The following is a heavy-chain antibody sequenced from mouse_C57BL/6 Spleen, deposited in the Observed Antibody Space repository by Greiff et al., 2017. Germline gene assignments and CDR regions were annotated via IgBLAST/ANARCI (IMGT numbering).Heavy chain of an antibody. CDR2: IYPRSGNT. J-gene: IGHJ1*03. V-gene: IGHV1-81*01. Sequence: QVQLQQSGAELARPGASVKLSCKASGYTFTSYGISWVKQRTGQGLEWIGEIYPRSGNTYYNEKFKGKATLTVDKSSSTAYMQLSSLTSEDSAVYYCARSDYDYDGWYFDVWGTGTTVTVSS. D-gene: IGHD2-4*01. CDR3: ARSDYDYDGWYFDV. CDR1: GYTFTSYG.